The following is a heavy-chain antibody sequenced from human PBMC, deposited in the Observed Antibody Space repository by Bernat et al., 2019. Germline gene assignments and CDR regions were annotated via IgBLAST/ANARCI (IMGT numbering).Heavy chain of an antibody. V-gene: IGHV4-39*01. J-gene: IGHJ4*02. CDR2: IYYSGST. CDR3: ARHDLGSNFDY. CDR1: GGSISSSSYY. D-gene: IGHD2-15*01. Sequence: QLQLQESGPGLVKPSETLSLTCTVSGGSISSSSYYWGWIRQPPGKGLEWIGSIYYSGSTYYNPSLKSRVTISVDTSKNQFSLKLSSVTAADTAVYYCARHDLGSNFDYWGQGTLVTVSS.